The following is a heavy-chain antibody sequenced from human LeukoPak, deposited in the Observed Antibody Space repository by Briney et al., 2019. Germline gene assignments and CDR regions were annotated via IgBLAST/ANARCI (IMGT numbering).Heavy chain of an antibody. CDR1: GDSISSSSYY. CDR3: AGSVVRRGVTTSDY. CDR2: IYTSGST. D-gene: IGHD4-17*01. Sequence: SEILSLTCTVSGDSISSSSYYWGWIRQPAGKGLEWIGRIYTSGSTNYNPSLKSRVTMSVDTSKNQFSLKLSSVTAADTAVYYCAGSVVRRGVTTSDYWGQGTLVTVSS. V-gene: IGHV4-61*02. J-gene: IGHJ4*02.